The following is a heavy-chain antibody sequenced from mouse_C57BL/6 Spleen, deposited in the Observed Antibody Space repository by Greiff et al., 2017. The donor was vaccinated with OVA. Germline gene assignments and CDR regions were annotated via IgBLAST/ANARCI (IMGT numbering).Heavy chain of an antibody. V-gene: IGHV1-80*01. Sequence: QVQLQQSGAELVKPGASVKISCKASGYAFSSYWMNWVKQRPGKGLEWIGQIYPGDGDTNYNGKFKGKATLTAAKYSSTAYMQLSSLTSEDSAVYFCARDYYGSSLYAMDYWGQGTSVTVSS. CDR1: GYAFSSYW. J-gene: IGHJ4*01. CDR3: ARDYYGSSLYAMDY. CDR2: IYPGDGDT. D-gene: IGHD1-1*01.